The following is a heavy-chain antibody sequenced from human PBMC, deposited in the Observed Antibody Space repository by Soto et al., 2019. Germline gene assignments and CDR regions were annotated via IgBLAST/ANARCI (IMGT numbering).Heavy chain of an antibody. CDR1: GFTFSSYA. V-gene: IGHV3-23*01. J-gene: IGHJ6*02. CDR2: ISGSGGST. D-gene: IGHD2-2*01. Sequence: SLRLSCAASGFTFSSYAMSWVRQAPGKGLEWVSAISGSGGSTYYADSVKGRFTIPRDNSKNTLYLQMNSLRAEDTAVYYCAKEGYCSSTSCPAPMDVWGQGTKVTVYS. CDR3: AKEGYCSSTSCPAPMDV.